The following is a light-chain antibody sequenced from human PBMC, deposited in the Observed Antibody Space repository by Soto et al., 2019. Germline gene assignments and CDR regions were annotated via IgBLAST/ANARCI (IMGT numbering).Light chain of an antibody. CDR1: GSNIGSNY. Sequence: QSALTQPPSASGIPGQRLTISCSGSGSNIGSNYVYWYQQLPGTTPKLLIYKNNQRPSGVPERFSGSKSGTSASLAISGLRSEDEADYYCAAWDDSLSGYVLGIGTKVTVL. CDR2: KNN. J-gene: IGLJ1*01. CDR3: AAWDDSLSGYV. V-gene: IGLV1-47*01.